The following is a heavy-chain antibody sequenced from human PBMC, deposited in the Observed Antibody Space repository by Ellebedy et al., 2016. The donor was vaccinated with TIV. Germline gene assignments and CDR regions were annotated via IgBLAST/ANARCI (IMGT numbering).Heavy chain of an antibody. V-gene: IGHV3-11*01. CDR3: ASLVVNIY. D-gene: IGHD2-15*01. CDR1: GFTFSEDY. Sequence: PGGSLRLSCAASGFTFSEDYMSWIRQAPGKGLEWVSYISSSGSNIYYADSVKGRFTISRDNAKNSLYLQMNSLKAEDTAVYYCASLVVNIYWGQGTLVTVSS. J-gene: IGHJ4*02. CDR2: ISSSGSNI.